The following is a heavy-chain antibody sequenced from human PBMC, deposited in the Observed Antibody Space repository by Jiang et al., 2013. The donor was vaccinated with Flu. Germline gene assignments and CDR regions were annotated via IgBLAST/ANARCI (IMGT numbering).Heavy chain of an antibody. J-gene: IGHJ4*02. D-gene: IGHD5-12*01. CDR3: ARVNRGYDFLYYFDY. CDR2: IYGGGST. CDR1: GFTVSTNY. Sequence: VQLLESGGGLVQPGGSLRLSCAASGFTVSTNYMSWVRQAPGKGLEWVSVIYGGGSTYYANSVKGRFTISRDNSKNTLFLQMNSLKAEDTAVYYCARVNRGYDFLYYFDYWGQGTLVTVSS. V-gene: IGHV3-66*01.